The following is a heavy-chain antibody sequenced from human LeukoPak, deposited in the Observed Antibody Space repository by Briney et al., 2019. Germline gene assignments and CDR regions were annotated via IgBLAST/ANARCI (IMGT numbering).Heavy chain of an antibody. D-gene: IGHD3-22*01. V-gene: IGHV1-18*01. CDR3: ARDSLSYYYDSSGYGY. J-gene: IGHJ4*02. CDR2: ISAYNGNT. Sequence: ASVKVSCKASGYTFTSYGISWVRQAPGQGLEWMGWISAYNGNTNYAQKLQGRVTMTTDTSTSTAYMELRSLRSDDTAVYYCARDSLSYYYDSSGYGYWGQGTLVTVSS. CDR1: GYTFTSYG.